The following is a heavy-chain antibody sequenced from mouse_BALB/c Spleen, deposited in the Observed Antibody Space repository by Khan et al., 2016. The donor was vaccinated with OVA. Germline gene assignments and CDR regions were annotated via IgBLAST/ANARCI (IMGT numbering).Heavy chain of an antibody. Sequence: EVELVESGGGLVQSGGSRKLSCADSVFTFTSYGMHWIRQAPEKGLEWVAYISSDSNTIYYADTVKGRFTISRDNPKHILLLKMTSLSFGETSMYFCATAYLYGYYFDYWGKSTTLTVSS. CDR2: ISSDSNTI. V-gene: IGHV5-17*02. J-gene: IGHJ2*01. CDR1: VFTFTSYG. CDR3: ATAYLYGYYFDY. D-gene: IGHD1-1*01.